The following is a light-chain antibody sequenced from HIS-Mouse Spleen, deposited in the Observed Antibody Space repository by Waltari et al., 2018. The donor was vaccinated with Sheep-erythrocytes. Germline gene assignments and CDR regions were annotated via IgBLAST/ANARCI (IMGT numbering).Light chain of an antibody. CDR3: QAWDSSTVV. Sequence: SYELTQPPSVSVSPGQTASITCSGYKLGDQYACWYQQKPGHSPVLVIYQDSKRPSGSPERFSGSNSGNTATLTISGTQAMDEADYYCQAWDSSTVVFGGGTKLTVL. V-gene: IGLV3-1*01. CDR1: KLGDQY. J-gene: IGLJ2*01. CDR2: QDS.